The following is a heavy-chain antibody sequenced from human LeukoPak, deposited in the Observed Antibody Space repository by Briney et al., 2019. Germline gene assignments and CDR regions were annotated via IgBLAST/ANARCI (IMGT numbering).Heavy chain of an antibody. J-gene: IGHJ2*01. CDR1: GFTVEINY. D-gene: IGHD2-2*01. CDR3: ARVVPGAAVYFDL. Sequence: PGGSLRLSCAVSGFTVEINYMSWVCQAPGKGLEWVSVIYGDGTTYYGDSVKGRFTISRETSKNTVYLQMKSLRADDTAVYFCARVVPGAAVYFDLWGRGTLVTVSS. V-gene: IGHV3-53*01. CDR2: IYGDGTT.